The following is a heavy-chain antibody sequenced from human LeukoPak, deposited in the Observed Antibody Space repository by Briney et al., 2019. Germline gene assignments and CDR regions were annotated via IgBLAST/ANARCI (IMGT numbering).Heavy chain of an antibody. CDR3: VKSGPDFGDLPSEYYFDF. CDR1: GFTFSSYG. V-gene: IGHV3-33*03. Sequence: GGSLRLSCAASGFTFSSYGMRWVRQAPGKGLEWVAVIWYDGSNQYYADSVRGRFTISRDKSKNTLHLQMNSLRAEDTAAYYCVKSGPDFGDLPSEYYFDFWGQGTLVTVPS. CDR2: IWYDGSNQ. J-gene: IGHJ4*02. D-gene: IGHD4-17*01.